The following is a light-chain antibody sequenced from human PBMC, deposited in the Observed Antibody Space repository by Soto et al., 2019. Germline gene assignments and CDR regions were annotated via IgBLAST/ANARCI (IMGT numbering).Light chain of an antibody. J-gene: IGLJ1*01. CDR1: SSVVGSYNL. CDR2: EGS. Sequence: QSALTQPASVSGSPGQSITISCTGTSSVVGSYNLVSWYQQHPGKAPKLMIYEGSKRPSGVSNRFSGSKSGNTASLTISGLQAEDEADYYCCSCAGSSTYVFGTGTKVTVL. CDR3: CSCAGSSTYV. V-gene: IGLV2-23*01.